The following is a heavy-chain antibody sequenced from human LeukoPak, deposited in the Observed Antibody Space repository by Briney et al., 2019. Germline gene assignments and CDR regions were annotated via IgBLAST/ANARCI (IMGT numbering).Heavy chain of an antibody. CDR1: GFTFSSYS. D-gene: IGHD6-19*01. J-gene: IGHJ4*02. V-gene: IGHV3-21*01. CDR2: ISSSSSYI. Sequence: GGSLRLSCAASGFTFSSYSMNWVRQAPGKGLEWVSSISSSSSYIYYADSVKGRFTISRDNAKNSLYLQMNSLRAEDTAVYYCARESRGWYSSYFDYWGQGTLVTVSS. CDR3: ARESRGWYSSYFDY.